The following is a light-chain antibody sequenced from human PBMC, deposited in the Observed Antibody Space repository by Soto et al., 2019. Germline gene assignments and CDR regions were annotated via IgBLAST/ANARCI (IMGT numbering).Light chain of an antibody. CDR1: SSNIGAGFD. J-gene: IGLJ1*01. CDR2: GNN. Sequence: QSVLTQPPSVSGAPGQRVTISCTGSSSNIGAGFDVHWYEHLPGTAPRLLIYGNNKRPSGVPDRFSGSKSGTSASLAISGLQSEDEAHYYCATWDDSLDVHVFGTGTKVTVL. V-gene: IGLV1-40*01. CDR3: ATWDDSLDVHV.